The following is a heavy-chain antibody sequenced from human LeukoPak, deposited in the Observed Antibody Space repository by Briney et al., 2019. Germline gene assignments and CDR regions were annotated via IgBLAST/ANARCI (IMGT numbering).Heavy chain of an antibody. V-gene: IGHV3-23*01. CDR3: AKRQVPSALGSFDF. D-gene: IGHD3-10*01. Sequence: GGSLRLSCAASGFSFNNYAMAWVRQVPGKGLEWVSSISARLDSTYYADSVKGRFTISRGNSKNTLYLQMNSLRAEDTAIYYCAKRQVPSALGSFDFWGRGTLVTVSS. CDR2: ISARLDST. CDR1: GFSFNNYA. J-gene: IGHJ4*02.